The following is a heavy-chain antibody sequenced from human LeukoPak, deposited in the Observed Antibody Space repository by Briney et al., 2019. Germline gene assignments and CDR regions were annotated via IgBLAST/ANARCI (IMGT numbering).Heavy chain of an antibody. J-gene: IGHJ3*02. V-gene: IGHV4-39*07. CDR3: ARDSWGQGAFDI. Sequence: SETLSLTCTVSGGSISSSSYYWGWIRQPPGKGLEWIGSIYYSGSTYYNPSLKSRVTISVDTSKNQFSLKLSSVTAADTAVYYCARDSWGQGAFDIWGQGTMVTVSS. CDR1: GGSISSSSYY. D-gene: IGHD2-15*01. CDR2: IYYSGST.